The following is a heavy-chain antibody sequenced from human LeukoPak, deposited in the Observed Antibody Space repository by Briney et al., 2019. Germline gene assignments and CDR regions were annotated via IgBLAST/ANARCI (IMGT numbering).Heavy chain of an antibody. D-gene: IGHD6-25*01. V-gene: IGHV3-21*06. J-gene: IGHJ4*02. CDR2: ISGSSSHR. CDR1: GFSFSDYD. CDR3: ARAFPPLRTSAAGDY. Sequence: GGSLRLSCTASGFSFSDYDMNWVRQAPGKGLEWVSPISGSSSHRYYADSAKGRFTISKDNAKNSLYLQMNSLRAEDTAVYYCARAFPPLRTSAAGDYWGQGTLVTVSS.